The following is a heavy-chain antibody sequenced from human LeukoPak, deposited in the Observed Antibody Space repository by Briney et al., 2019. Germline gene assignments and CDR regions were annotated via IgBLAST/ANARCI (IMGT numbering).Heavy chain of an antibody. CDR2: IYPADSDT. CDR1: GYSFTSYW. CDR3: ARHGPMYYYDSSGYCDY. Sequence: PGESLKISCKGSGYSFTSYWIGWVRQMPGKGLEWMRIIYPADSDTRYSPSFQGQVTISADKSISTAYLQWSSLKASDTAMSYCARHGPMYYYDSSGYCDYWGQGTLVTVSS. D-gene: IGHD3-22*01. J-gene: IGHJ4*02. V-gene: IGHV5-51*01.